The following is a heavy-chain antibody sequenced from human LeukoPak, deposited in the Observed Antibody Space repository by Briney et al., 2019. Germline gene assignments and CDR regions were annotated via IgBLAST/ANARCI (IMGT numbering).Heavy chain of an antibody. CDR2: IYYSGST. J-gene: IGHJ4*02. D-gene: IGHD3-22*01. Sequence: SETLSLTCTVSGGSISSSSYYWGWIRQPPGKGLEWFGSIYYSGSTYYNPSLKSLVTISVDTSKNQFSLQLSPVTAADTADYYCARNYDRRGYLGYFDYWGQGTLVTVSP. CDR3: ARNYDRRGYLGYFDY. V-gene: IGHV4-39*01. CDR1: GGSISSSSYY.